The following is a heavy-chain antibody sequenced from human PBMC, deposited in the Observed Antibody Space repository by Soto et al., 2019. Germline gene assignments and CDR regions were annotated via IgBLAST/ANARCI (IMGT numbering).Heavy chain of an antibody. CDR2: ISSTTNYI. CDR1: GFIFTRYS. V-gene: IGHV3-21*06. Sequence: GGSLRLSCAASGFIFTRYSMNWVRQAPGKGLEWVSSISSTTNYIYYGDSMNGRFTISRDNAKNSLYLEINSLRAEDTAVYYCASESENITPNCDYWGQGTLGTVSS. CDR3: ASESENITPNCDY. J-gene: IGHJ4*02.